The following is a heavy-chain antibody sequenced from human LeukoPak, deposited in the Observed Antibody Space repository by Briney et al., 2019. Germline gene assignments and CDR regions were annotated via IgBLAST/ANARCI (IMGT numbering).Heavy chain of an antibody. Sequence: SETLSLTCAVYGASFRAYYWSWIRQAPGKGLEWIGEINDSGHGRYNASLKSRVTMSVDTSKNQLSLKLKSVTAADTAVYYCASSRDLYLDAFTSYWYFDVWGRGSLVIVSS. V-gene: IGHV4-34*01. CDR3: ASSRDLYLDAFTSYWYFDV. CDR1: GASFRAYY. CDR2: INDSGHG. D-gene: IGHD3-16*01. J-gene: IGHJ2*01.